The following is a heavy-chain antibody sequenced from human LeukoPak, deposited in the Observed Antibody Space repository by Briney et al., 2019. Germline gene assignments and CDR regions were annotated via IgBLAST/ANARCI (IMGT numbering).Heavy chain of an antibody. CDR3: AKRSSTSSGYFDL. Sequence: PGGSLRLSCAASGFTFNNYAMAWVRQAPGKGLEWVSAITGSGAYTDYADSVKGRFTISRDNSKNTIYLQMNSLRAEDTAVYYCAKRSSTSSGYFDLWGRGTLVTVSS. V-gene: IGHV3-23*01. J-gene: IGHJ4*02. CDR1: GFTFNNYA. CDR2: ITGSGAYT. D-gene: IGHD3-22*01.